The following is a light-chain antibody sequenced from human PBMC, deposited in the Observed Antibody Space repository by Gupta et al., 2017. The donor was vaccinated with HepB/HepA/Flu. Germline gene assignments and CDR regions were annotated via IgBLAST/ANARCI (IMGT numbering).Light chain of an antibody. CDR2: QDN. CDR1: KLGDKY. Sequence: YEVTQSPSVSVSPGQTASITCSGDKLGDKYVSWYQQKAGQSPVLVIFQDNKRPPGIPERFSASNSGNTATLTISGTQLLDEADYYCQTWVSSDVVFGGGTKLTVL. CDR3: QTWVSSDVV. V-gene: IGLV3-1*01. J-gene: IGLJ2*01.